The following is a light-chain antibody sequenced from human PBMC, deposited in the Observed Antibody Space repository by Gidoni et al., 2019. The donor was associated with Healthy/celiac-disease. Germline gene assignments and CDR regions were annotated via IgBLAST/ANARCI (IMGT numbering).Light chain of an antibody. CDR2: GAS. Sequence: EIVLTQSPGTLSLSPGERATLPCRASQSVSSSYLAWYQQKPGQAPRPLIYGASSRATGIPDRFSGSGSGTDFTLTISKLGPEYFAVYYCQQYGSSLWTFGQGTKVEIK. CDR1: QSVSSSY. V-gene: IGKV3-20*01. J-gene: IGKJ1*01. CDR3: QQYGSSLWT.